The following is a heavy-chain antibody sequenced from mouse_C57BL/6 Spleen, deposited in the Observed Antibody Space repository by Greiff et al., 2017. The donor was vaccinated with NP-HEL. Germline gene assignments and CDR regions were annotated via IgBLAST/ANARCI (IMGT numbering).Heavy chain of an antibody. V-gene: IGHV1-64*01. CDR2: IHPNSGST. CDR1: GYTFTSYW. CDR3: ARSNWDVIAWFSY. J-gene: IGHJ3*01. D-gene: IGHD4-1*01. Sequence: QVQLKQPGAELVKPGASVKLSCKASGYTFTSYWMHWVKQRPGQGLEWIGMIHPNSGSTNYNEKFKSKATLTVDKSSSTAYMQLSSLTSEDSAVYYYARSNWDVIAWFSYWGQGTLVTVSA.